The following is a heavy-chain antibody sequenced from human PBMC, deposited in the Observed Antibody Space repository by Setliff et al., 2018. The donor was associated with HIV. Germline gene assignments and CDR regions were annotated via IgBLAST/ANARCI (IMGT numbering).Heavy chain of an antibody. CDR1: GFTFSNYW. CDR2: ISSHIGKNT. CDR3: ARDFTELASFDY. J-gene: IGHJ4*02. D-gene: IGHD1-1*01. Sequence: GGSLRLSCAASGFTFSNYWMFWVRQAPGKGLEWVSYISSHIGKNTNYADSVKGRFTISRDNTNNLLYLQMNSLRAEDTAIYFCARDFTELASFDYWGQGTLVTVSS. V-gene: IGHV3-48*04.